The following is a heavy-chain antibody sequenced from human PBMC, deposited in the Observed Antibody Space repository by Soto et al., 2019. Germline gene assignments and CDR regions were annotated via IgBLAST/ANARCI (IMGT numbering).Heavy chain of an antibody. V-gene: IGHV3-64D*08. D-gene: IGHD3-9*01. CDR1: GFTFSSYA. CDR2: ISSNGGST. CDR3: VKDRYFDWFTNYFDY. J-gene: IGHJ4*02. Sequence: EVQLVESGGGLVQPGGSLRLSCSASGFTFSSYAMHWVRQAPGKGLEYVSAISSNGGSTYYSDYVKGRFTISRDNSKNTLYLQMSSLRAEDTAVYYCVKDRYFDWFTNYFDYWGQGTLVTVSS.